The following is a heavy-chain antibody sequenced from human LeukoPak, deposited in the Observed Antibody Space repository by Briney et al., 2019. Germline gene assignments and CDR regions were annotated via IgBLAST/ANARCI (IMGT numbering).Heavy chain of an antibody. CDR2: IYDSGST. CDR3: ARDDGREYQLLLGPAHDKKYYYHGMDV. D-gene: IGHD2-2*01. V-gene: IGHV4-39*02. CDR1: GGSIRSSYYY. J-gene: IGHJ6*02. Sequence: SETLSLTCTVSGGSIRSSYYYWGWIRQPPGKGLEWIGSIYDSGSTYYNPSLKSRVTISVDTSKNQFSLKLNSVTAADTAVYYCARDDGREYQLLLGPAHDKKYYYHGMDVWGQGTTVTVPS.